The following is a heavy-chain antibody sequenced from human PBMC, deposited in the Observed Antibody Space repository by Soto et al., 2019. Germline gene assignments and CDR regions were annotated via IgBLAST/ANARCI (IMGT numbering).Heavy chain of an antibody. V-gene: IGHV3-7*01. D-gene: IGHD2-2*01. J-gene: IGHJ6*04. Sequence: GSLRLSCAASGFTFSSYWMSWVRQAPGKGLEWVANIKQDGSEKYYVDSVKGRFTISRDNAKNSLYLQMNSLRAEDTAVYYCARESRFDRSSTSWGLDVWGKGTKVTVSS. CDR2: IKQDGSEK. CDR3: ARESRFDRSSTSWGLDV. CDR1: GFTFSSYW.